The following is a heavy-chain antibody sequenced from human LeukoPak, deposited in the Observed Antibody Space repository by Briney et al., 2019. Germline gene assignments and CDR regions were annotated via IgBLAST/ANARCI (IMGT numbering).Heavy chain of an antibody. CDR2: ISSSSSYI. Sequence: KPGGSLRLSCAASGFTFSSYSMNWVRQAPGKGLEWVSSISSSSSYIYYADSVKGRFTISRDNAKNSLYLQMNSLRAEDTAVYYCARSGEPGLDYGMDVWGQGTTVTVSS. J-gene: IGHJ6*02. CDR1: GFTFSSYS. CDR3: ARSGEPGLDYGMDV. D-gene: IGHD1-14*01. V-gene: IGHV3-21*01.